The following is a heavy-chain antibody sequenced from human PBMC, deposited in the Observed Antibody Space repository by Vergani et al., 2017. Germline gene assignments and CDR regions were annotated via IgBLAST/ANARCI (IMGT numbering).Heavy chain of an antibody. V-gene: IGHV1-69*12. J-gene: IGHJ5*02. CDR1: GGPSSSFF. CDR2: LIPFFGAR. CDR3: ARGGSGSCLWTGS. Sequence: QVQLVQSGAEVKKPGSSVKVSCKASGGPSSSFFFSWVRQAPGQGLEWIGGGLIPFFGARNYAQKFQGRVTISADESTTPAFMELDNLTSDDTAVYYCARGGSGSCLWTGSWGQGTLVTVSS. D-gene: IGHD1-26*01.